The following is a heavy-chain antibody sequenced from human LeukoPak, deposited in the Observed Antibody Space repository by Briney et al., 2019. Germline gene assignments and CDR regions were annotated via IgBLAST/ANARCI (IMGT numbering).Heavy chain of an antibody. CDR2: ISYRSSDI. V-gene: IGHV3-21*01. J-gene: IGHJ6*02. Sequence: PGGSLRLSRAASGFTLSSYNMKWVRQAPGKGLEWVSSISYRSSDIEYADSVKGRFTISRDNTKKSLYLQMNSLRAEDTAMYYCARKNGLDVWGQGTTVTVSS. CDR3: ARKNGLDV. CDR1: GFTLSSYN.